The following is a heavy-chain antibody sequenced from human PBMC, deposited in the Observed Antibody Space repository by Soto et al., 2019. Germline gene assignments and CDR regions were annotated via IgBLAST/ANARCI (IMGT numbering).Heavy chain of an antibody. J-gene: IGHJ6*03. D-gene: IGHD3-3*01. Sequence: GESLKISCKGSGYSFTSYWIGWVRQMPGKSLEWMGIIYPGDSDTRYSPSFQGQVTISADKSISTAYLQWSSLKASDTAMYYCARETAHYDFWSGYFSEKYYYYMDVWGKGTTVTVSS. V-gene: IGHV5-51*01. CDR2: IYPGDSDT. CDR1: GYSFTSYW. CDR3: ARETAHYDFWSGYFSEKYYYYMDV.